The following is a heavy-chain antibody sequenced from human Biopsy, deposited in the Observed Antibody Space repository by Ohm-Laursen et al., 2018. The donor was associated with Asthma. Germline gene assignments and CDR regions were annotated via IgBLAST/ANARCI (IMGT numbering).Heavy chain of an antibody. J-gene: IGHJ6*02. CDR3: ARGYSGSDRIVYYYSGLEV. CDR1: GDSFSNYA. D-gene: IGHD5-12*01. CDR2: LIPVLGTP. Sequence: PVKVSCKASGDSFSNYAISWVRQAPGQGLEWMGGLIPVLGTPDHAQMFEGRVKITADESTSTAYMELSSLSSEDTAVYYCARGYSGSDRIVYYYSGLEVWGQGTTVTVSS. V-gene: IGHV1-69*13.